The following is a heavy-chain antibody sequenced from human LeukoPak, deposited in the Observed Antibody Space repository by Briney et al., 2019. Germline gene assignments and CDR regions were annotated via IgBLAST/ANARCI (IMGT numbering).Heavy chain of an antibody. J-gene: IGHJ4*02. CDR2: IRSKANSYAT. V-gene: IGHV3-73*01. Sequence: GGSLRLSCAASGFTFSGSAMHWVRQASGKGLEWVGRIRSKANSYATAYAASVKGRFTISRDDSKNTAYLQMNSLKTEDTAVYYCTSLIAAAGITPRYWGQGTLVTVSS. CDR3: TSLIAAAGITPRY. CDR1: GFTFSGSA. D-gene: IGHD6-13*01.